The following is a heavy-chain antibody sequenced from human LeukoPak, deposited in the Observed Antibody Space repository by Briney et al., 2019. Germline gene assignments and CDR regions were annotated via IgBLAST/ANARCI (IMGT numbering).Heavy chain of an antibody. CDR1: GFTFINYY. D-gene: IGHD3-3*01. CDR3: AREAIRFLEWLSYNWFDP. CDR2: IRYDGSNK. J-gene: IGHJ5*02. V-gene: IGHV3-30*02. Sequence: GGSLRLSCAASGFTFINYYMTWVRQAPGKGLEWVAFIRYDGSNKYYADSVKGRFTISRDNAKNSLYLQMNSLRAEDTAVYYCAREAIRFLEWLSYNWFDPWGQGTLVTVSS.